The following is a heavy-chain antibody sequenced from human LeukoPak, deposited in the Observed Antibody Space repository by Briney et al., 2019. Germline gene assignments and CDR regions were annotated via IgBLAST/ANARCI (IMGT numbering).Heavy chain of an antibody. D-gene: IGHD6-13*01. CDR3: ARGCSAGTPHNWFDP. CDR2: IYYSGST. Sequence: SETLSLTCTVSGGSISGYYWSWIRQPPGKGLEWIGYIYYSGSTNYNPSLKSRVTISVDTSRNQFSLKLSSVTAADTAVYYCARGCSAGTPHNWFDPWGQGTLVTVSS. CDR1: GGSISGYY. J-gene: IGHJ5*02. V-gene: IGHV4-59*01.